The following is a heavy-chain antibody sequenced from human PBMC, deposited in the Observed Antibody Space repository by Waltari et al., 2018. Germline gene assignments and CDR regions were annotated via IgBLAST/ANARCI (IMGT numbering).Heavy chain of an antibody. V-gene: IGHV3-23*04. CDR3: AKGLLGTTNFDY. Sequence: EVLLVESGGGLVQPGGSLRLSCAASGFILRNHAMIGVRQAPGKGLVWVSGIGGRAGNTYYADSVKGRFTISRGNSKNTLYLHMGSLRAEDTAIYYWAKGLLGTTNFDYWGQGTLVTVSS. CDR1: GFILRNHA. J-gene: IGHJ4*02. D-gene: IGHD1-7*01. CDR2: IGGRAGNT.